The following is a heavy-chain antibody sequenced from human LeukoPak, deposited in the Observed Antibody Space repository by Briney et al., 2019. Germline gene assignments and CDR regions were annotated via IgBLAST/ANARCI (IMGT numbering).Heavy chain of an antibody. D-gene: IGHD6-19*01. CDR1: GFTFSSYS. J-gene: IGHJ4*02. Sequence: PGGSLRLSCAASGFTFSSYSMNWVRQAPGKGLEWVSSISSSSSYIYYADSVKGRFTISRDNAKSSLYLQMNSLGAEDTAVYYCARDIRIAVAGTVGYWGQGTLVTVSS. V-gene: IGHV3-21*01. CDR2: ISSSSSYI. CDR3: ARDIRIAVAGTVGY.